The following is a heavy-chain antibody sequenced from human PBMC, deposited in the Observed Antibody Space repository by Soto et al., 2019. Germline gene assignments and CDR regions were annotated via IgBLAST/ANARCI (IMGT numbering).Heavy chain of an antibody. J-gene: IGHJ5*02. CDR1: GASISGYY. D-gene: IGHD1-1*01. Sequence: TLSLTCTVSGASISGYYWSWIRKSAGKGLEWIGRIYATGTTDYNPSLKSRVMMSVDTSKKQFSLKLRSVTAADTAVYYCVRDGTKTLRDWFDPWGQGISVTVSS. CDR2: IYATGTT. CDR3: VRDGTKTLRDWFDP. V-gene: IGHV4-4*07.